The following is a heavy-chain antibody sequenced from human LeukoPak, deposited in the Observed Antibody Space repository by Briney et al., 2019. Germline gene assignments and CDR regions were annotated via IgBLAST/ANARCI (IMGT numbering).Heavy chain of an antibody. CDR1: GFSFSTSG. J-gene: IGHJ4*02. CDR3: ARDLLNYGSAYYDVGIFDS. Sequence: GGSLRLSCEASGFSFSTSGVHWVRQAPGKGLEWMAVISKDGRKNHYADSVKGRFTNSRDNSKSTLFLQMNSLRPEDTAIYYCARDLLNYGSAYYDVGIFDSWGQGTLVTVSS. V-gene: IGHV3-30*04. CDR2: ISKDGRKN. D-gene: IGHD3-10*01.